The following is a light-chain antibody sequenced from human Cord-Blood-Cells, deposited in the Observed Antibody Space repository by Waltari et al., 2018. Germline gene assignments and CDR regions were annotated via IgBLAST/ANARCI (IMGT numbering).Light chain of an antibody. V-gene: IGLV2-14*01. Sequence: QSALTQPASVSGSPGQSITISCTGTSSDVGGYHYVSWYQRHPGKAPKLLIYDVSTRPSGVSNRFSGSKSGNTASLTISGLQAEDEADYYCSSYTSSSTLVFGTGTKVTVL. CDR3: SSYTSSSTLV. CDR1: SSDVGGYHY. J-gene: IGLJ1*01. CDR2: DVS.